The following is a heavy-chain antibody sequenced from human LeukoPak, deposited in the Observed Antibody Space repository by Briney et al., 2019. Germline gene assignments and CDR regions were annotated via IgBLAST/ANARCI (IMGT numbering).Heavy chain of an antibody. V-gene: IGHV3-30*18. CDR1: GFXFSSYG. Sequence: PGGSLRLSCAASGFXFSSYGIHWVRQAPGKGLEWVAVISYDGSNKYYADSVKGRFTISRDNSKNTLYLQMNSLRAEDTAVYYCAKGVYSGYDPTAFDPWGQGTLVTVSS. CDR2: ISYDGSNK. CDR3: AKGVYSGYDPTAFDP. D-gene: IGHD5-12*01. J-gene: IGHJ5*02.